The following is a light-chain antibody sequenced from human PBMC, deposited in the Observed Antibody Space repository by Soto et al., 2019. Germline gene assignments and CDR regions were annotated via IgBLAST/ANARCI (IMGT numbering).Light chain of an antibody. CDR1: QGVSSN. J-gene: IGKJ4*01. V-gene: IGKV3-15*01. CDR3: QQYNNWPLT. Sequence: EIVMTQSPATLSVSPGERATLSCRASQGVSSNLAWYQQRPGQAPRLLIYGASTRATGLPARFSGSGSGTEFTLTIPSLQSEDFAVYYCQQYNNWPLTFGGGTKVEIK. CDR2: GAS.